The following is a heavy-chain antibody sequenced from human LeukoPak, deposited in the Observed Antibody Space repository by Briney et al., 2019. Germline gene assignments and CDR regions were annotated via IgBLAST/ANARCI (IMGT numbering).Heavy chain of an antibody. V-gene: IGHV4-59*01. CDR1: GXSISSYY. Sequence: SETLSLTCTVSGXSISSYYWSWIRQPPGKGLEWIGYIYYSGSPTYNPSLKSRVTIAADTSKNQFSLKLSSVTAADTAMYYCARGFAYGDTGSFDYWGQGALVTVSS. CDR3: ARGFAYGDTGSFDY. J-gene: IGHJ4*02. CDR2: IYYSGSP. D-gene: IGHD4-17*01.